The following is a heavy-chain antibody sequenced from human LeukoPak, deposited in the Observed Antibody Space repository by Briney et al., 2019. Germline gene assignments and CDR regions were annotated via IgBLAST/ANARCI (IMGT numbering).Heavy chain of an antibody. Sequence: PSETLSLTCTVSGGSISSYYWSWIRQPAGKELEWIGRIYTSGSTNYNPSLKSRVTMSVDTSKNQFSLKLSSVTAADTAVYYCARDDYYDSSGYYYGAFDIWGQGTMVTVSS. V-gene: IGHV4-4*07. J-gene: IGHJ3*02. CDR2: IYTSGST. CDR3: ARDDYYDSSGYYYGAFDI. D-gene: IGHD3-22*01. CDR1: GGSISSYY.